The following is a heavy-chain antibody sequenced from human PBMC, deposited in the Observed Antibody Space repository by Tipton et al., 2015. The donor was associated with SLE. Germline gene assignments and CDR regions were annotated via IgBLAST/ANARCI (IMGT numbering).Heavy chain of an antibody. V-gene: IGHV4-39*07. CDR1: GGSISSSSDY. J-gene: IGHJ3*02. Sequence: TLSLTCTVSGGSISSSSDYWGWIRQPPGKGLEWIGSIYYSGNTYYNPSLKSRVTISVDTSKNQFSLKLSSVTAADTAVYYCARDTFDIWGQGTMVTVSS. CDR3: ARDTFDI. CDR2: IYYSGNT.